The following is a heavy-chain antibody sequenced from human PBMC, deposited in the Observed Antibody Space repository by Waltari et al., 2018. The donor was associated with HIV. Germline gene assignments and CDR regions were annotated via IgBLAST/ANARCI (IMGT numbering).Heavy chain of an antibody. CDR3: ARPRYSGYDYPTFLDY. Sequence: QVQLVESGGGLVKPGGSLSLSCAAPGFTFSDYYMRWVRPAPGKGLEWVSYINTGGSSIYYTDSVKGRFTISRDNAKNSLYLQMDNLRGEDTAVYYCARPRYSGYDYPTFLDYWGQGNPVTVSS. J-gene: IGHJ4*02. CDR2: INTGGSSI. V-gene: IGHV3-11*01. CDR1: GFTFSDYY. D-gene: IGHD5-12*01.